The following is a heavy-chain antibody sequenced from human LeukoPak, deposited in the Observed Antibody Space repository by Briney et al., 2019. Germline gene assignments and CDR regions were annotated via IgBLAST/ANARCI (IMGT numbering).Heavy chain of an antibody. CDR3: AKESGTIYFDS. CDR2: ISWDSTNR. Sequence: GGSLRLSCAASGFTFEAYTLHWLRQPPGKGLEWVSLISWDSTNRYYADSVKGRFTITRDNSRNSLYLQMDSLRSEDTALYYCAKESGTIYFDSWGQGTPVTVSS. CDR1: GFTFEAYT. D-gene: IGHD5-24*01. V-gene: IGHV3-43*01. J-gene: IGHJ4*02.